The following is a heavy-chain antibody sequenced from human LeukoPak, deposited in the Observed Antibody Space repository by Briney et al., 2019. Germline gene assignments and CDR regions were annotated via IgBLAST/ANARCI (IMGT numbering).Heavy chain of an antibody. CDR2: IYCSGST. D-gene: IGHD2-21*01. CDR3: ARDIHSSGPNWFDP. CDR1: GGSISSHY. J-gene: IGHJ5*02. Sequence: SETLSLTCTVSGGSISSHYWSWIRQPPGKGLEWIGYIYCSGSTNYNPSLKSRVTISVDTSKNQFSLKLSSVTAADTAVYYCARDIHSSGPNWFDPWGQGTLVTVSS. V-gene: IGHV4-59*11.